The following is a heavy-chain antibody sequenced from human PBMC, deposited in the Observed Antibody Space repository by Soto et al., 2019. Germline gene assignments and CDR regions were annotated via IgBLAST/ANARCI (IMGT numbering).Heavy chain of an antibody. V-gene: IGHV3-64D*08. CDR2: ISSDGDNT. CDR1: GFTFNIYA. J-gene: IGHJ4*02. Sequence: PGGSLRLSCSASGFTFNIYAMHWVRQAPGKGLEYVSGISSDGDNTCYADPVKGRFIISRDNSKNTLYLQMSSLRAEDTAVYYCVKDSRPMIVVAHFDHWGQGTLVTVSS. CDR3: VKDSRPMIVVAHFDH. D-gene: IGHD3-22*01.